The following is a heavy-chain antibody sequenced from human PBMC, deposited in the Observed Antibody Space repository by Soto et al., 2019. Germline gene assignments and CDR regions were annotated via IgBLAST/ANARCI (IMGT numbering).Heavy chain of an antibody. D-gene: IGHD6-6*01. CDR1: GFTFTIYA. CDR3: AKDRIAARPLNGMDV. J-gene: IGHJ6*02. Sequence: EVQLLESGGGLVQPGGSLRLSCAASGFTFTIYAMTWVRQAPGKGLEWVSAISGSGSSTYYVDSVKGRFTISRDNSTNTLYLQMNSLRAEDTAIYYCAKDRIAARPLNGMDVWGQGTTVTVSS. CDR2: ISGSGSST. V-gene: IGHV3-23*01.